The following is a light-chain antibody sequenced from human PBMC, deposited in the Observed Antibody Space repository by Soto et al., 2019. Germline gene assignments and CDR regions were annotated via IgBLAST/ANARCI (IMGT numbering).Light chain of an antibody. CDR2: VGTVGIVG. CDR1: SGYSNYK. CDR3: GADHGSGSNFLVV. V-gene: IGLV9-49*01. J-gene: IGLJ2*01. Sequence: QSVLTQPPSASASLGASVTLTCTLSSGYSNYKVDWYQQRPGKGPRFVMRVGTVGIVGSKGDGIPDRFSVLGSGLNRYLTIKNIQEEDESDYHCGADHGSGSNFLVVFGGGTKLTVL.